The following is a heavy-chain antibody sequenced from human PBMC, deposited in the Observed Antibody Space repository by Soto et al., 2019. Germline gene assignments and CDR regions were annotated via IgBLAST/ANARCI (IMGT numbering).Heavy chain of an antibody. J-gene: IGHJ4*02. CDR2: ISHTGTT. CDR1: GDSISGSQW. D-gene: IGHD3-10*01. CDR3: ARVLRSRGEYFDY. V-gene: IGHV4-4*02. Sequence: QVQLQESGPGLVKPSETLSLTCAVSGDSISGSQWWSWVRLPPGKGLEWIGEISHTGTTNYNPSLQSRVTMSVDKPKNQFYLNLTSVTAADTAVYYCARVLRSRGEYFDYWGQGTVVTVSP.